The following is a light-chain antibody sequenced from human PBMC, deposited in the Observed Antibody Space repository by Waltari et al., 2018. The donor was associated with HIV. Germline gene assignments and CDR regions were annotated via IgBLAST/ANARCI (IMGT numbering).Light chain of an antibody. CDR3: SAWDDKLTALV. Sequence: QSVLTQPPSASGTPGQRVTISCSGNSYNIGNNFVSWYQQVPGMVPKLLIYQNDQRPSGVPDRFSGSKSGTSASLAISGLRSEDEADYYCSAWDDKLTALVFGGGTKLTDL. CDR2: QND. CDR1: SYNIGNNF. J-gene: IGLJ2*01. V-gene: IGLV1-47*01.